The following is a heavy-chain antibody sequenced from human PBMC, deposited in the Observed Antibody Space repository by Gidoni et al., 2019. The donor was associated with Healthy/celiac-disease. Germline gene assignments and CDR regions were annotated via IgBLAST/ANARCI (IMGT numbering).Heavy chain of an antibody. CDR1: GGSISSGSYY. Sequence: QVQLQESGPGLVKPSQTLSLTCTVSGGSISSGSYYWSWIRQPAGKGLEWSGRIYTSGSTNYNPSLKSRVTISVDTSKNQFSLKLSSVTAADTAVYYCARITIFGVVNYWGQGTLVTVSS. V-gene: IGHV4-61*02. J-gene: IGHJ4*02. D-gene: IGHD3-3*01. CDR2: IYTSGST. CDR3: ARITIFGVVNY.